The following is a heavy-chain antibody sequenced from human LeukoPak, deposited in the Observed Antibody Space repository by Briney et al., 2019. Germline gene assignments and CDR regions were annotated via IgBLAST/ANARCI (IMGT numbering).Heavy chain of an antibody. D-gene: IGHD3-3*01. V-gene: IGHV3-30*03. CDR2: ISNDGSRK. CDR3: ARDRAWNYFDY. J-gene: IGHJ4*02. CDR1: GFTFSRHG. Sequence: GGSLRLSCAPSGFTFSRHGMHWVRRAPGKGLEWVAIISNDGSRKYYAHSVEGRFTISRDNSKNTLYQQMDSLRAEDTAVYYCARDRAWNYFDYWGQGTLVTVSS.